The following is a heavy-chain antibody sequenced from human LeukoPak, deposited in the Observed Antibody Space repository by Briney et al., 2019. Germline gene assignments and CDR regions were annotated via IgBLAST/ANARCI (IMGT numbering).Heavy chain of an antibody. V-gene: IGHV3-30*02. CDR2: IRYDGSNK. J-gene: IGHJ4*02. CDR3: AKDSSSGSSGSFRDY. Sequence: GGSLRLSCAASGFTFSSCGMHWVRQAPGKGLEWEAFIRYDGSNKYYADSVKGRFTISRDNSKNTLYLQMNSLRAEDTAVYYCAKDSSSGSSGSFRDYWGQGTLVTVSS. CDR1: GFTFSSCG. D-gene: IGHD3-22*01.